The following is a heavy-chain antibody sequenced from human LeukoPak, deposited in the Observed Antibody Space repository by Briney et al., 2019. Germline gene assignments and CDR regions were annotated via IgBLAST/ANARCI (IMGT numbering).Heavy chain of an antibody. CDR2: IYYSGST. CDR3: ARHRSVIFDY. J-gene: IGHJ4*02. V-gene: IGHV4-59*08. D-gene: IGHD6-25*01. Sequence: NPSETLSLTCTVSGGSISSYYWSWIRQPPGKGLEWIGYIYYSGSTNYNPSLKSRVTISVDTSKNQFSLKLSSVTAADTAVYYCARHRSVIFDYWGQGTLVTVSS. CDR1: GGSISSYY.